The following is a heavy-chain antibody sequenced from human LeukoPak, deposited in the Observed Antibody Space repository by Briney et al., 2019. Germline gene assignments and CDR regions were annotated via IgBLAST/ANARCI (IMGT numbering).Heavy chain of an antibody. J-gene: IGHJ3*02. V-gene: IGHV3-9*01. Sequence: GGSLRLSCAASGFTFDDYAMHWARQAPGKGLEWVSGISWNSGSIGYADSVKGRFTISRDNAKNSLYLQMNSLRAEDTALYYCAKDIAPGIAVAGTHAFDIWGQGTMVTVSS. CDR2: ISWNSGSI. CDR3: AKDIAPGIAVAGTHAFDI. CDR1: GFTFDDYA. D-gene: IGHD6-19*01.